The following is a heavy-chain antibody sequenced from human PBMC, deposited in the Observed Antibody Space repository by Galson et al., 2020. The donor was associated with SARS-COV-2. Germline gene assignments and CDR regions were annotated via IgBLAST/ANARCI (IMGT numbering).Heavy chain of an antibody. V-gene: IGHV2-70*11. CDR3: ARSYGVAASTYYYMDV. J-gene: IGHJ6*03. D-gene: IGHD2-15*01. CDR1: GFSLSTIGMC. CDR2: IDWDDDK. Sequence: SGPTLVKPTQTLTLTCTFSGFSLSTIGMCVSWIRQPPGKALEWLARIDWDDDKYYSTSLKTRLTISKDTSKNQVVLIMTNMDPVDTATYYCARSYGVAASTYYYMDVWGKGTTVTVS.